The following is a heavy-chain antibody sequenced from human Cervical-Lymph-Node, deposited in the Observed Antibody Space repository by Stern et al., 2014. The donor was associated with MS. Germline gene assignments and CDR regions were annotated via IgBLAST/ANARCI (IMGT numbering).Heavy chain of an antibody. Sequence: QVTLRESGPTLVKPTQTLTLTCTFSGFSLTTDGVGVHWIRQPPGKALEWLAVIYWDDDMRYSPSLKTRLTITKDTSKNQVVLTMTNMDPVDTSTYYCAHSTVTFDEAYGLDVWGQGTTVTVSS. CDR1: GFSLTTDGVG. CDR2: IYWDDDM. V-gene: IGHV2-5*02. CDR3: AHSTVTFDEAYGLDV. J-gene: IGHJ6*02. D-gene: IGHD4-17*01.